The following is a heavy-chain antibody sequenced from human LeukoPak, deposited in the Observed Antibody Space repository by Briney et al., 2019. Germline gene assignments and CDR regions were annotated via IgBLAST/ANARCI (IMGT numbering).Heavy chain of an antibody. CDR2: ISSSSSYT. V-gene: IGHV3-21*05. CDR3: ARDHSMSSDY. D-gene: IGHD2/OR15-2a*01. Sequence: GGSLRLSCAASGFTFSTYSMNWVRQAPGKGLEWVSYISSSSSYTNYADSVKGRFTISRDNAKNSLYLQMNSLRAEDTAVYYCARDHSMSSDYWGQGTLVTVSS. J-gene: IGHJ4*02. CDR1: GFTFSTYS.